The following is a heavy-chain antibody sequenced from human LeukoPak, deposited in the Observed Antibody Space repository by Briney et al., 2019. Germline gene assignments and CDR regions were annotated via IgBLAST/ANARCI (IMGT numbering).Heavy chain of an antibody. CDR1: GYTFTSYD. Sequence: ASVKVSCKASGYTFTSYDINWVRQATGQGLEWMGWMNPNSGNTGYAQRFQGRVTITRNTSISTTYMELSSLRSEDTAVYYCARWRSSSWRGFDYWGQGTLVTVSS. D-gene: IGHD6-13*01. CDR3: ARWRSSSWRGFDY. J-gene: IGHJ4*02. V-gene: IGHV1-8*03. CDR2: MNPNSGNT.